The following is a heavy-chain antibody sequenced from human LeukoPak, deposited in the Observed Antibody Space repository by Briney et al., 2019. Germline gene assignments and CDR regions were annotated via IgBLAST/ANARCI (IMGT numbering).Heavy chain of an antibody. CDR3: ARKREYSSGWYFDY. D-gene: IGHD6-19*01. CDR2: IYYSGST. CDR1: GGSFSGYY. J-gene: IGHJ4*02. Sequence: SETLSLTCAVYGGSFSGYYWSWIRQPPGKGLEWIGSIYYSGSTYYNPSLKSRVTISVDTSKNQFSLKLSSVTAADTAVYYCARKREYSSGWYFDYWGQGTLVTVSS. V-gene: IGHV4-34*01.